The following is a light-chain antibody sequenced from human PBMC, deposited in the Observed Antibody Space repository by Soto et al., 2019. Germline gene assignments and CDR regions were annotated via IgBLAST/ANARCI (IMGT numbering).Light chain of an antibody. CDR2: GAS. V-gene: IGKV3-15*01. CDR3: QQYDNWPLT. J-gene: IGKJ4*01. Sequence: EIVMTQSPATLPVSPGERATLSCRASQSVSSNLAWYQQKPGQAPRFLIYGASTRATGIPARFSGSGSGTEFTLTISSLQSEDFAVYYCQQYDNWPLTFGGGTKGDTK. CDR1: QSVSSN.